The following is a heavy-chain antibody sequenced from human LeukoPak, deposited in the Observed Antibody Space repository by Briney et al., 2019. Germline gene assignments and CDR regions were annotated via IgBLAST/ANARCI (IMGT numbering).Heavy chain of an antibody. D-gene: IGHD6-13*01. Sequence: PSETLSLTCAVYGGSFSGYYWSWIRQPPGKGLEWIGEINHSGSTNYNPPLKSRVTISVDTSKNQFSLKLSSVTAADTAVYYCARRWGQQLPPYWFDPWGQGTLVTVSS. J-gene: IGHJ5*02. CDR1: GGSFSGYY. CDR3: ARRWGQQLPPYWFDP. V-gene: IGHV4-34*01. CDR2: INHSGST.